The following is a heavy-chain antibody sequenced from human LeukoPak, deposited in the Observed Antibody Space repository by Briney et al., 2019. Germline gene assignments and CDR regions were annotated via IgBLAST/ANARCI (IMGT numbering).Heavy chain of an antibody. J-gene: IGHJ4*02. CDR2: ISYDGSNK. Sequence: GGSLRLSCAASGFTFSSYAMHWVRQAPGKGLEWVAVISYDGSNKYYADSVKGRFTISRDNSKNTLYLQMNSLRAEDTAAYYCARDPIFGVVRRPYYFDYWGQGTLVTVSS. D-gene: IGHD3-3*01. V-gene: IGHV3-30-3*01. CDR1: GFTFSSYA. CDR3: ARDPIFGVVRRPYYFDY.